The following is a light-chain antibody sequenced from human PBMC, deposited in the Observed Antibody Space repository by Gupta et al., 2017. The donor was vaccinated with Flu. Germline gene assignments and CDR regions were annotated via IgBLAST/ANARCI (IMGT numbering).Light chain of an antibody. CDR2: EVT. CDR3: TSYVGTNNLGV. CDR1: SSDVGGHNY. V-gene: IGLV2-8*01. J-gene: IGLJ1*01. Sequence: ISCTGTSSDVGGHNYVSWYQHHPGKAPRLMIYEVTTRPSGVPDRFSGFKSGNTASLTVVGLQPEDEAEYYCTSYVGTNNLGVFGTGTKVTVL.